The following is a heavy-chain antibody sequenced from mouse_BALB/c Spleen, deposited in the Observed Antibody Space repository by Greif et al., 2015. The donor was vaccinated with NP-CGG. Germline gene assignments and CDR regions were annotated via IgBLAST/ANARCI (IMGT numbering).Heavy chain of an antibody. Sequence: EVKLMESGGGLMKLGGSLKLSCAASGFTFSSYYMSWVRQTPEKRLELVAAINSNGGSTYYPDTVKGRFTISRDIAKNNLYLKRCSFNSEDTVLYDCVRHLITEVSLEYLGQGITLSV. D-gene: IGHD1-1*01. CDR2: INSNGGST. CDR1: GFTFSSYY. V-gene: IGHV5-6-2*01. CDR3: VRHLITEVSLEY. J-gene: IGHJ2*01.